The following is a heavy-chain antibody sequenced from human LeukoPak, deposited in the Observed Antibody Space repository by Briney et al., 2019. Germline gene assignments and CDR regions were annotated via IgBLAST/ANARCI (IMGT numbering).Heavy chain of an antibody. V-gene: IGHV3-15*01. J-gene: IGHJ6*03. D-gene: IGHD3-10*01. Sequence: AGGSLRLSCAASGFTFSNAWMSWVRQAPGKGLEWVGRIKSKTDGGTTDYAAPVKGRFTISRDDSKNTLYLQMNSLKTEDTAVYYCTTGESDYYYYYMDVWGQGTQVTVSS. CDR1: GFTFSNAW. CDR2: IKSKTDGGTT. CDR3: TTGESDYYYYYMDV.